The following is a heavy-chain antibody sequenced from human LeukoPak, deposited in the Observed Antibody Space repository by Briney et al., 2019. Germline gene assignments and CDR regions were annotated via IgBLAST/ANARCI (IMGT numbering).Heavy chain of an antibody. CDR2: ISYRGST. CDR3: AGPSGQWPYNY. J-gene: IGHJ4*02. V-gene: IGHV4-39*01. CDR1: GGSISSSSYN. D-gene: IGHD6-19*01. Sequence: SATLSLTCTVSGGSISSSSYNWGWIRQSPGKGLEWIGSISYRGSTYYNPSLKSRVTISVDTSKNQFSLKLSSVTAADTAVYYCAGPSGQWPYNYWGQGTLVTVSS.